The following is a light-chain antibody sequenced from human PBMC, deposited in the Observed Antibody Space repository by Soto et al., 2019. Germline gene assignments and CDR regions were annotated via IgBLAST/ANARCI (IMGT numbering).Light chain of an antibody. Sequence: QSVLAQPASVSGSPGQSITISCTGTHNDVGHENFVSWYQQHPDKVPKLIIYDVTRRASGISSRFSASKSGNTAYLAISGLQADDEADYYCCSYRRDNPRFYVVGTGTKVTVL. CDR1: HNDVGHENF. V-gene: IGLV2-14*03. CDR3: CSYRRDNPRFYV. CDR2: DVT. J-gene: IGLJ1*01.